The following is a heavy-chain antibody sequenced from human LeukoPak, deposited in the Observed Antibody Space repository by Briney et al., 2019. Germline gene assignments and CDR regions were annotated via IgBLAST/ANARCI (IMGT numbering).Heavy chain of an antibody. CDR2: INGGGDAT. V-gene: IGHV3-23*01. J-gene: IGHJ4*02. CDR1: GFTFNNNA. Sequence: GGSLRLSCTASGFTFNNNAMSWVRQAPGKGLEWVSAINGGGDATEYTDSVKGRFTISRDNSKNTLYLQMNSLRPEDTAVYYCARGEAGYTVSLFHYWGRGTLVTVSS. D-gene: IGHD6-13*01. CDR3: ARGEAGYTVSLFHY.